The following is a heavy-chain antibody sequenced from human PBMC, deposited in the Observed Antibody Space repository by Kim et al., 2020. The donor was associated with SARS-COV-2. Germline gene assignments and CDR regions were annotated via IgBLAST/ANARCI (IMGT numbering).Heavy chain of an antibody. V-gene: IGHV5-51*01. Sequence: GESLKISCKGSGYSFTSYWIGWVRQMPGKGLEWMGIIYPGDSDTRYSPSFQGQVTISADKSISAAYLQWSSLKASDTAMYYCARPRGHSGYAESFDYWGQRTLVTVFS. CDR3: ARPRGHSGYAESFDY. J-gene: IGHJ4*02. CDR2: IYPGDSDT. D-gene: IGHD5-12*01. CDR1: GYSFTSYW.